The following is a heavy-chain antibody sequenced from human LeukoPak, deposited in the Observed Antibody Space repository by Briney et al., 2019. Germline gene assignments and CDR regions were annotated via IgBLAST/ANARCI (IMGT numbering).Heavy chain of an antibody. J-gene: IGHJ4*02. CDR2: FDPEDGET. CDR3: ATDTYYYGSGSYGY. CDR1: GYTLTELS. V-gene: IGHV1-24*01. Sequence: ASVKVSCKVSGYTLTELSMHWVRQAPGRGLEWMGGFDPEDGETIYAQKFQGRVTMTEDTSTDTAYMELSSLRSEDTAVYYGATDTYYYGSGSYGYWGQGTLVTVSS. D-gene: IGHD3-10*01.